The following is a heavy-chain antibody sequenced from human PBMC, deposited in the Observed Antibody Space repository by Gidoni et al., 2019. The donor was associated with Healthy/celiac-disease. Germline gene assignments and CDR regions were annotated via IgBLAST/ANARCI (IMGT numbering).Heavy chain of an antibody. J-gene: IGHJ4*02. CDR3: AKDRDIVVVPAAIDY. CDR1: GFTFSSYA. D-gene: IGHD2-2*01. Sequence: EVQLLESGGGLVQPGGSLRLSCAASGFTFSSYAMSWVRQAPGKGLEWVSAISGSGGRTYYAESVKGRFTISRDNSKNTLYLQMNSLRAEDTAVYYCAKDRDIVVVPAAIDYWGQGTLVTVSS. V-gene: IGHV3-23*01. CDR2: ISGSGGRT.